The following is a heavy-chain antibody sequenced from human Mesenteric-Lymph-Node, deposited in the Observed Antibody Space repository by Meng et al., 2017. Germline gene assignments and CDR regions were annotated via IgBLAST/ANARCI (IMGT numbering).Heavy chain of an antibody. CDR2: VVYSGTT. CDR3: ARHHHSPTFDY. V-gene: IGHV4-39*01. J-gene: IGHJ4*02. CDR1: GGSISSSSYY. D-gene: IGHD1-14*01. Sequence: QVRLQESGPGLVNPSQTLSLTCTVSGGSISSSSYYWAWIRQPPGEGLEWIGSVVYSGTTYYTSSLKSRVSISVDTSKNQFSLKLSSVTAADTAVYYCARHHHSPTFDYWGQGTLVTVSS.